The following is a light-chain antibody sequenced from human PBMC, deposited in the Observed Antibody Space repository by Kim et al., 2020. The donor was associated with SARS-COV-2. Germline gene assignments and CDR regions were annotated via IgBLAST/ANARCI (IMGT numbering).Light chain of an antibody. CDR2: GKD. Sequence: VALGQTVRITCQGDSLRSYYATWYQQKAGQAPIPVIYGKDNRPSGIPDRFSGSSSGNTASLTITGAQAEDEADYYGNSRDSNDNVVFGGGTQLTVL. J-gene: IGLJ2*01. V-gene: IGLV3-19*01. CDR3: NSRDSNDNVV. CDR1: SLRSYY.